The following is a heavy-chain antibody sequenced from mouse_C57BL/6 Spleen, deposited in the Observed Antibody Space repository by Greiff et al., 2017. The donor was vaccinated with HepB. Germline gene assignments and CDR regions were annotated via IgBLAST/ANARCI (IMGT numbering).Heavy chain of an antibody. D-gene: IGHD1-1*01. J-gene: IGHJ4*01. V-gene: IGHV1-42*01. Sequence: VQLKQSGPELVKPGASVKISCKASGYSFTGYYMNWVKQSPEKSLEWIGEINPSTGGTTYNQKFKAKATLTVDKSSSTAYMQLKSLTSEDSAVYYCARGDYYGSSFMDYWGQGTSVTVSS. CDR3: ARGDYYGSSFMDY. CDR1: GYSFTGYY. CDR2: INPSTGGT.